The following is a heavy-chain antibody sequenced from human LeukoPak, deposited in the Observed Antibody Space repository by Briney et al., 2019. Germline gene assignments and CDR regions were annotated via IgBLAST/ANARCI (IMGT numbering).Heavy chain of an antibody. CDR3: ARRRQQLGWVLFDP. J-gene: IGHJ5*02. CDR1: GGTFSSYA. D-gene: IGHD6-13*01. Sequence: ASVKVSCKAFGGTFSSYAISWVRQAPGQGLEWMGGIIPIFGTANYVQKFQGRVTITADESTSTAYMELSSLRSEDTAVYYCARRRQQLGWVLFDPWGQGTLVTVSS. CDR2: IIPIFGTA. V-gene: IGHV1-69*13.